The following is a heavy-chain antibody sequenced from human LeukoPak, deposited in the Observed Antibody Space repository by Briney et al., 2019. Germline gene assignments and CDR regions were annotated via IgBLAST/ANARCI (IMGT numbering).Heavy chain of an antibody. Sequence: GGSLRLSCAASGFTFSSSWMYWVRQAPGKGLVWVSRITSDGSNTAYADSVKGRFSISRDNAKNTLHLQMNSLRAEDTAVYYCTGGTPSRGLDPWGQGTLVTVSS. CDR3: TGGTPSRGLDP. CDR2: ITSDGSNT. J-gene: IGHJ5*02. CDR1: GFTFSSSW. D-gene: IGHD1-1*01. V-gene: IGHV3-74*01.